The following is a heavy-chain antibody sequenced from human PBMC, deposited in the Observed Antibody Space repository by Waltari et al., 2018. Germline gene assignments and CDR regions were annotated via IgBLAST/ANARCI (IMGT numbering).Heavy chain of an antibody. CDR1: GGSISSYY. V-gene: IGHV4-4*09. J-gene: IGHJ6*03. Sequence: QVQLQESGPGLVKPSETLSLTCTVSGGSISSYYWSWIRQPPGKGLEWIGYIYTSGSTNYNPSLKSRVTISVDTSKNQFSLKLSSVTAADTAVYYCARVRVSTDRYYYYDYMDVWGKGTTVTVSS. CDR3: ARVRVSTDRYYYYDYMDV. D-gene: IGHD3-10*01. CDR2: IYTSGST.